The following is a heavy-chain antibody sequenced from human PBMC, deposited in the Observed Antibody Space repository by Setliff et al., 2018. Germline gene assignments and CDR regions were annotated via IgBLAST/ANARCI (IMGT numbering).Heavy chain of an antibody. J-gene: IGHJ4*02. CDR1: GYTLTELS. CDR3: ATGPVLIEGSSWFILDY. CDR2: LDPEDGET. V-gene: IGHV1-24*01. D-gene: IGHD6-13*01. Sequence: ASVKVSCKVSGYTLTELSRHWVRQAPGKGLEWMGGLDPEDGETIYAQKFQGRVTMTEDTSTDTAYMELSSLRSEDTAVYYCATGPVLIEGSSWFILDYWGQGTLVTVSS.